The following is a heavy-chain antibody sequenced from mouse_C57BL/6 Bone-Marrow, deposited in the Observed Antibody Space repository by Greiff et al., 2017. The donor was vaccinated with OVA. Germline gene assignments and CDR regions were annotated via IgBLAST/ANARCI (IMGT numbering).Heavy chain of an antibody. CDR3: ARKYYLY. D-gene: IGHD5-5*01. J-gene: IGHJ2*01. V-gene: IGHV1-26*01. CDR2: INPNNGGT. Sequence: EVQLVESGPELVKPGASVKISCKASGYTFTDYYMNWVKQSHGKSLEWIGDINPNNGGTSYNQKFKGKATLTVDKSSSTAYMELRSLTSEDSAVYYCARKYYLYWGQGTTLTVSS. CDR1: GYTFTDYY.